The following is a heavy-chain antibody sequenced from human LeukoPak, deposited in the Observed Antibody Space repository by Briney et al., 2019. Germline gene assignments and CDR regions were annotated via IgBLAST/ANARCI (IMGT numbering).Heavy chain of an antibody. J-gene: IGHJ6*02. V-gene: IGHV4-34*01. D-gene: IGHD3-3*01. CDR3: ARCYDFWSGQIYYYYYGMDV. CDR2: INHSGST. CDR1: GGSFSGYY. Sequence: SETLSLTCAVYGGSFSGYYWSWIRQPPGKGLEWIGEINHSGSTNYNPSLKSRVTISVDTSKNQFSLKLSSVTAADTAVYYCARCYDFWSGQIYYYYYGMDVWDQGTTVTVSS.